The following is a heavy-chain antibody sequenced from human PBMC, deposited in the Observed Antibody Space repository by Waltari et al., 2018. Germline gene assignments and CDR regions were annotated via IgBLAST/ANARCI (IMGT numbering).Heavy chain of an antibody. V-gene: IGHV4-59*01. CDR3: ARVGYDFWSGLYHYYYGMDV. CDR1: GGSISSYY. CDR2: IYYSGST. J-gene: IGHJ6*02. Sequence: QVQLQESGPGLVKPSEPLSLTCTVSGGSISSYYWSWIRQPPGQGLEWIGYIYYSGSTNYNPSLKSRVTISVDTSKNQFSLKLSSVTAADTAVYYCARVGYDFWSGLYHYYYGMDVWGQGTTVTVSS. D-gene: IGHD3-3*01.